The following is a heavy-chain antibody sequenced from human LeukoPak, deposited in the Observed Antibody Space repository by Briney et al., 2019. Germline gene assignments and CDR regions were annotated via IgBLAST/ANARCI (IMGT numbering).Heavy chain of an antibody. D-gene: IGHD3-10*01. CDR3: ATEGTDGRGSFGWFDT. CDR1: GFTFRDYW. V-gene: IGHV3-7*01. CDR2: IKEDGSVR. Sequence: GGSLRLSCVASGFTFRDYWMTWVRQAPGKGLEWVANIKEDGSVRYYVDSLKGRFTISRDNAKNSLYLQLNSLRAEDTAVYYCATEGTDGRGSFGWFDTWGQGPLVTVS. J-gene: IGHJ5*02.